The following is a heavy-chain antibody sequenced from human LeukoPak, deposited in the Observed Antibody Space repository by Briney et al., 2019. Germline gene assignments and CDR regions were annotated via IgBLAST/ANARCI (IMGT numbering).Heavy chain of an antibody. V-gene: IGHV4-4*07. CDR2: IYASGST. CDR1: GGSISNYY. D-gene: IGHD1-7*01. Sequence: SETLSLTCTVSGGSISNYYWSWIRQPAGKEPEWIGRIYASGSTSYKSSLKSRLTMSVDTSKNQFSLKLTSVTAADTAVYYCASSKKLPVDSDAFDIWGHGTMVTVSS. J-gene: IGHJ3*02. CDR3: ASSKKLPVDSDAFDI.